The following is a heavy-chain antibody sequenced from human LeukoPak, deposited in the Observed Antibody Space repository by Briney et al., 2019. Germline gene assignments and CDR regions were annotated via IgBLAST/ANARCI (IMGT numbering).Heavy chain of an antibody. D-gene: IGHD3-3*01. Sequence: GGSLRLSCAASGFTFSSYSMTWVRQAPGKGLEWVSYISSSSSSTIYYADSVKGRFTISRDNAKNSLYLQMNSLRAEDTAVYYCARGEGYDFWSGYSSIYFDYWGQGTLVTVSS. CDR3: ARGEGYDFWSGYSSIYFDY. CDR1: GFTFSSYS. J-gene: IGHJ4*02. CDR2: ISSSSSSTI. V-gene: IGHV3-48*01.